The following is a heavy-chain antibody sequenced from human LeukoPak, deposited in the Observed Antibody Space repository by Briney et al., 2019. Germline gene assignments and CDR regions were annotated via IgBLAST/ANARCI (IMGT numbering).Heavy chain of an antibody. J-gene: IGHJ4*02. V-gene: IGHV3-23*01. CDR3: AKDRGRYSGYDYADY. CDR1: GFTFSSYA. Sequence: PGGSLRLSCEASGFTFSSYAMSWVRQAPGKGLEWVSAISGSGGSTYYADSVKGRFTISRDNSKNTLYLQMNSLRAEDTAVYYCAKDRGRYSGYDYADYWGQGTLVTVSS. CDR2: ISGSGGST. D-gene: IGHD5-12*01.